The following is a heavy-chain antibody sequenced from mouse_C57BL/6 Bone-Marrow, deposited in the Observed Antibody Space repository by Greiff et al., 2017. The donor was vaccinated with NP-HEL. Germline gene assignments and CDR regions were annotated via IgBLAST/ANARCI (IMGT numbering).Heavy chain of an antibody. V-gene: IGHV1-5*01. D-gene: IGHD2-5*01. Sequence: VQLQQSGTVLARPGASVKMSCKTSGYTFTSYWMHWVKQRPGQGLEWIGAIYPGNSDTSYNQKFKGKAKLTAVTSASTAYMELSSLTNEDSAVYYCTRGAYSKEGAMDYWGQGTSVTVSS. CDR1: GYTFTSYW. J-gene: IGHJ4*01. CDR3: TRGAYSKEGAMDY. CDR2: IYPGNSDT.